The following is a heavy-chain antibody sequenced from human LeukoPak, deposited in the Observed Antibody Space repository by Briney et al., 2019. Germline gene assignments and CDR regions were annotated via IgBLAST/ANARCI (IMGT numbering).Heavy chain of an antibody. Sequence: GGSLRLSCAASGFTFSDYYMSWIRQAPGKGLEWVSYISSSGSTIYYADSVKGRFTISRDNAKNSLYLQMNSLRAEDTAVYYCARGAARSDVGRKERYSSSWYYWTWFDPWGQGTLVTVSS. D-gene: IGHD6-13*01. CDR1: GFTFSDYY. J-gene: IGHJ5*02. CDR3: ARGAARSDVGRKERYSSSWYYWTWFDP. V-gene: IGHV3-11*01. CDR2: ISSSGSTI.